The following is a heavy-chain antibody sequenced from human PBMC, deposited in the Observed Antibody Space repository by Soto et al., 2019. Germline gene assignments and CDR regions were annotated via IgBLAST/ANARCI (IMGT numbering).Heavy chain of an antibody. CDR1: GGSFSGYY. D-gene: IGHD2-2*02. J-gene: IGHJ5*02. Sequence: NPSETLSLTCAVYGGSFSGYYWSWIRQPPGKGLEWIGEINHSGSTNYNPSLKSRVTISVDTSKNQFSLKLSSVTAADTAVYYCARKEGWLVPAAIRNWFDPWGQGTLVTVSS. V-gene: IGHV4-34*01. CDR2: INHSGST. CDR3: ARKEGWLVPAAIRNWFDP.